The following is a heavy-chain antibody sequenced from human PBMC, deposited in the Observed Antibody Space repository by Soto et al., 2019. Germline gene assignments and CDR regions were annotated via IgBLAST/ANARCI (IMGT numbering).Heavy chain of an antibody. CDR3: AKDISALSGASDV. CDR1: GFTFSSYG. D-gene: IGHD2-15*01. CDR2: ISYDGSNK. Sequence: GGSLRLSCAASGFTFSSYGMHWVRQAPGKGLEWVAVISYDGSNKYYADSVKGRFTISRDNSKNTLYLQMNSLRAEDTAVYYCAKDISALSGASDVWGQGTTVTVSS. V-gene: IGHV3-30*18. J-gene: IGHJ6*02.